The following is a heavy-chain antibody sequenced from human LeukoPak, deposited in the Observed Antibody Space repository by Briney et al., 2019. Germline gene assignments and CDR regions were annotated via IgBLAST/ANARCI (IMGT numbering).Heavy chain of an antibody. J-gene: IGHJ4*02. D-gene: IGHD1-26*01. CDR1: GGSGISGSYY. CDR3: VRAGGGSGASIDY. V-gene: IGHV4-61*02. Sequence: TLSLTCTVSGGSGISGSYYWSWIRQPAGKGLEWIGRIYTSGNTNYNPSLKSRVTISLDTSKNQFSLKVNSVTAADTAVYYCVRAGGGSGASIDYWGQGTLVTVSS. CDR2: IYTSGNT.